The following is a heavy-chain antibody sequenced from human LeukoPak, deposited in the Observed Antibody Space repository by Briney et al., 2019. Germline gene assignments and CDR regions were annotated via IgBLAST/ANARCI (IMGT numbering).Heavy chain of an antibody. Sequence: ASVKVSCKASGYTFTSYGISWVRQAPGQGLEWMGWISAYNGNTNYAQKLQGRVTMTADTATSTAYMELRSLRSDDTVVYYCARDRSEGNRVPAASDYWGQGTLVTVSS. CDR3: ARDRSEGNRVPAASDY. J-gene: IGHJ4*02. CDR1: GYTFTSYG. D-gene: IGHD2-2*01. CDR2: ISAYNGNT. V-gene: IGHV1-18*04.